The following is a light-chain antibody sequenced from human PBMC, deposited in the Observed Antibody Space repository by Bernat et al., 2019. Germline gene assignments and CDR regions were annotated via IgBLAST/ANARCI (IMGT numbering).Light chain of an antibody. Sequence: QPVLIQPPSASASQGASVTLTCTLSSGYSHYIVDWYQQRPGKGPRFVMRVGTGGIVGSKGDGIPDRFSVLGSGLNRYLTIKNIREEDESDYHCGADHGSGSNFVVVFGGGTKLTVL. CDR1: SGYSHYI. J-gene: IGLJ2*01. CDR3: GADHGSGSNFVVV. CDR2: VGTGGIVG. V-gene: IGLV9-49*03.